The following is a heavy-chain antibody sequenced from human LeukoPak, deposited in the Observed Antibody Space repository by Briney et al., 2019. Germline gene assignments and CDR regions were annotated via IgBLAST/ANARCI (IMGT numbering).Heavy chain of an antibody. D-gene: IGHD2-8*01. J-gene: IGHJ4*02. CDR2: IYYSGST. Sequence: SETLSLTCTVSGGSISSYYWSWIRQPPGKGLEWIGYIYYSGSTYYNPSLKSRVTISVDTSKNQFSLKLSSVTAADTAVYYCARDVFYWGQGTLVTVSS. CDR3: ARDVFY. CDR1: GGSISSYY. V-gene: IGHV4-59*12.